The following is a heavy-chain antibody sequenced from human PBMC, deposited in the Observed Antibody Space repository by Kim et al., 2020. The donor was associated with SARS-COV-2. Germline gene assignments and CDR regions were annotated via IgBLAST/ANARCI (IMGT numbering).Heavy chain of an antibody. CDR1: GGSISSSSYY. CDR2: IYYSGST. CDR3: ANYNVWGEHH. V-gene: IGHV4-39*07. Sequence: SETLSLTCTVSGGSISSSSYYWGWIRQPPGKGLEWIGSIYYSGSTYYNPSLKSRVTISVDTSKNQFSLKLSSVTAADTAVYYCANYNVWGEHHWGQGTLVTVSS. D-gene: IGHD3-16*01. J-gene: IGHJ5*02.